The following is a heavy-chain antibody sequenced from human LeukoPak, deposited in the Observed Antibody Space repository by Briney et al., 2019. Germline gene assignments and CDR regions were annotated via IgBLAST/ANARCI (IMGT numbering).Heavy chain of an antibody. CDR1: GFTFSSYW. CDR2: INSDGSST. D-gene: IGHD6-19*01. V-gene: IGHV3-74*01. CDR3: ARDQGYSSGWSLGY. J-gene: IGHJ4*02. Sequence: GGSLRLSCAASGFTFSSYWMHWVREAPGKGLVWVSRINSDGSSTSYADSVKGRFTISRDNAKNTLYLQMNSLRAEDTAVYYCARDQGYSSGWSLGYWGQGTLVTVSS.